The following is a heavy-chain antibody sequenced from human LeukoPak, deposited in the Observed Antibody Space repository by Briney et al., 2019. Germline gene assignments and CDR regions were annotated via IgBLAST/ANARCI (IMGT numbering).Heavy chain of an antibody. Sequence: SQTLSLTCTVSGGSISSGSYFWSWIRQPAGKGLEWIGRIYTSGNTNYNPSLKSRVTMSVDTSKNQFFLKLSSVTAADTAVYYCARADARSRSWFDPWGRGTLVTVSS. V-gene: IGHV4-61*02. D-gene: IGHD3-3*01. J-gene: IGHJ5*02. CDR2: IYTSGNT. CDR1: GGSISSGSYF. CDR3: ARADARSRSWFDP.